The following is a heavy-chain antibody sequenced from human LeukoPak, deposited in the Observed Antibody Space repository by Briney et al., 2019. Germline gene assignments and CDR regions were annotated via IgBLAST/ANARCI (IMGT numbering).Heavy chain of an antibody. CDR2: INPNSGGT. CDR1: GYTFTGYY. CDR3: ARTWPLYYYDSSGVDY. D-gene: IGHD3-22*01. V-gene: IGHV1-2*02. J-gene: IGHJ4*02. Sequence: ASVKVSCKASGYTFTGYYMHWVRQAPGQGLEWMGWINPNSGGTNYAQKFQGRVTMTMDTSISTAYMELSRLRSDDTAVYYCARTWPLYYYDSSGVDYWGQGTLVTVSS.